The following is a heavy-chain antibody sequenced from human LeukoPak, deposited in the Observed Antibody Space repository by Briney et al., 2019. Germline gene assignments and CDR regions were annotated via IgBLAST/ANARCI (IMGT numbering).Heavy chain of an antibody. Sequence: ASETLSLTCTVSGGSISNYYWSWIRQPPGKGLEWIGYVYYTGSTNYNPSLKSRVTISVDTSKTQFSLKLSSVTAADTAVYYCARVQIGYSYGLFDYWGQGTLVTVSS. J-gene: IGHJ4*02. CDR1: GGSISNYY. D-gene: IGHD5-18*01. CDR2: VYYTGST. CDR3: ARVQIGYSYGLFDY. V-gene: IGHV4-59*01.